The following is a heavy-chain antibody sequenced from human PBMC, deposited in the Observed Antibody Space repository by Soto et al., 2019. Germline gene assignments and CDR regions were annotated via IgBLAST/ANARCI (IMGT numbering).Heavy chain of an antibody. CDR3: AKDLREDIVVVPAARGGDY. CDR1: GFTFSSYA. V-gene: IGHV3-23*01. J-gene: IGHJ4*02. Sequence: EVQLLESGGGLVQPGGSLRLSCAASGFTFSSYAMSWVRQAPGKGLEWVSAISGSGGSTYYADSVKGRFTISRDNSKNTLYLQMNSLRAEDTAVYYCAKDLREDIVVVPAARGGDYWGQGTLVTVSS. CDR2: ISGSGGST. D-gene: IGHD2-2*01.